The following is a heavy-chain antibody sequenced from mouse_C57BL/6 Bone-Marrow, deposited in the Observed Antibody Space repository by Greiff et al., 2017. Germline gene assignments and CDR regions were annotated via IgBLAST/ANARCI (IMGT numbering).Heavy chain of an antibody. D-gene: IGHD1-1*01. CDR1: GYTFTSYW. J-gene: IGHJ1*03. CDR3: AITVVAHWYFDV. V-gene: IGHV1-64*01. Sequence: QVQLQQPGAELVKPGASVKLSCKASGYTFTSYWMHWVKQRPGQGLEWIGMIHPNSGSTNYNEKFKSKATLTVDKSSSTAYMQLSSLTSEDSAVYYCAITVVAHWYFDVWGTGTTGTVSS. CDR2: IHPNSGST.